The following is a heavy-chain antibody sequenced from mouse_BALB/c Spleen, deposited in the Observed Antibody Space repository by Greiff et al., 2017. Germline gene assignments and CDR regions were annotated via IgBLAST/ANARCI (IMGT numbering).Heavy chain of an antibody. Sequence: QVQLQQSGAELVRPGTSVKVSCKASGYAFTNYLIEWVKQRPGQGLEWIGVINPGSGGTNYNEKFKGKATLTADKSSSTAYMQLSSLTSDDSAVYFCARGWDDYFDYWGQGTTLTVSS. CDR2: INPGSGGT. CDR3: ARGWDDYFDY. CDR1: GYAFTNYL. J-gene: IGHJ2*01. D-gene: IGHD4-1*01. V-gene: IGHV1-54*01.